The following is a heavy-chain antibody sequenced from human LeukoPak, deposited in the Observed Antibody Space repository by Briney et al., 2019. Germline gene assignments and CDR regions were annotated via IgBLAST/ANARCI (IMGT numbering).Heavy chain of an antibody. D-gene: IGHD6-13*01. CDR1: GFTFSSYA. V-gene: IGHV3-30*04. Sequence: GGSLRLSCAASGFTFSSYAMHWVRQAPGKGLEWVAVISYDGSNKYYADSVKGRFTISRDNSKNTLDLQMNSLRAEDTAVYYCARDIAAAGIPFDYWGQGTLVTVSS. CDR2: ISYDGSNK. CDR3: ARDIAAAGIPFDY. J-gene: IGHJ4*02.